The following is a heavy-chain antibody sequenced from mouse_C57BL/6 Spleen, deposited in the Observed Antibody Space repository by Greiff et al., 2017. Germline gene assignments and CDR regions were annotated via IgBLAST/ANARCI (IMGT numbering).Heavy chain of an antibody. V-gene: IGHV2-2*01. CDR1: GFSLTSYG. CDR3: ARRGGYYAMDY. J-gene: IGHJ4*01. Sequence: QVHVKQSGPGLVQPSQSLSITCTVSGFSLTSYGVHWVRQSPGQGLEWLGVIWSGGSTDYNAAFISRLSISKDNSKSQVFFKMNSLQADDAAIYYCARRGGYYAMDYGGQGTSVTVSS. CDR2: IWSGGST.